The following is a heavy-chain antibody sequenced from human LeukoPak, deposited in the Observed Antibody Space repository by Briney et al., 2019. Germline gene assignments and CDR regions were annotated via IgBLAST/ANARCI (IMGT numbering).Heavy chain of an antibody. D-gene: IGHD6-13*01. V-gene: IGHV3-66*01. CDR2: IYSGGST. Sequence: GGSLRLSCAASGFTVSSNYMSWVRQAPGKGLEWVSAIYSGGSTYYADSVKGRFTISRDNSKNTLYLQMNSLRAEDTAVYYCAYSSSWRKFDYWGQGTLVTVSS. CDR1: GFTVSSNY. CDR3: AYSSSWRKFDY. J-gene: IGHJ4*02.